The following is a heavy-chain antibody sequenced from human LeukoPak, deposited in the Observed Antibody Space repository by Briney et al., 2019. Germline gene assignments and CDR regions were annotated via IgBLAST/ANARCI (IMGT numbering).Heavy chain of an antibody. CDR2: TYYSSNWYY. V-gene: IGHV6-1*01. Sequence: SQTLSLTCAISGDSVSSNNVGWNWIRQSPSRGLEWLGRTYYSSNWYYDYAVSVKSRIIINPDTSKNQFSLQLNSVTPEDTAVYFCSGGWLQKGFDYWGQGTLVTVSS. J-gene: IGHJ4*02. CDR1: GDSVSSNNVG. D-gene: IGHD5-24*01. CDR3: SGGWLQKGFDY.